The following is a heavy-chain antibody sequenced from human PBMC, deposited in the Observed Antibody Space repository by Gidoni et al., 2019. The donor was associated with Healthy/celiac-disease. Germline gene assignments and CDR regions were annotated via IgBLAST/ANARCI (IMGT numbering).Heavy chain of an antibody. CDR1: GGSISSYY. D-gene: IGHD4-17*01. CDR2: IYTSGST. V-gene: IGHV4-4*07. Sequence: QVQLQESGPGLVKPSETLSLTCTVSGGSISSYYWSWIRQPAGKGLEWIGRIYTSGSTNYNPSLKSRVTMSVDTSKNQFSLKLSSVTAADTAVYYCATTTTVTPFRGMDVWGQGTTVTVSS. CDR3: ATTTTVTPFRGMDV. J-gene: IGHJ6*02.